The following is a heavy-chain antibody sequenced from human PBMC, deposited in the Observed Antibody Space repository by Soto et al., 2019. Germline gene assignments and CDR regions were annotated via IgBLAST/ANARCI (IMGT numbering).Heavy chain of an antibody. Sequence: PSETLSLTCTVSGGSISSYYWSWIRQPPGKGLEWIGYIYYSGSTNYNPSLKSRVTISVDTSKNQFSLKLSSVTAADTAVYYCARYYDILTGYYWFDPWGQGTPVTVSS. D-gene: IGHD3-9*01. CDR2: IYYSGST. J-gene: IGHJ5*02. CDR3: ARYYDILTGYYWFDP. V-gene: IGHV4-59*01. CDR1: GGSISSYY.